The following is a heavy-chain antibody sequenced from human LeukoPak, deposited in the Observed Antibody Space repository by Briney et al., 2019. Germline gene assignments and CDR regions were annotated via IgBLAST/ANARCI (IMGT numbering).Heavy chain of an antibody. D-gene: IGHD2-2*01. J-gene: IGHJ4*02. CDR2: FYPVDVEP. CDR3: ATAPYWSRTSGYHYCDY. Sequence: GASVKVSCKDSRYTLTELSIHWVRQAPGKGVEWMGGFYPVDVEPIYAQKLQGTVTMTEGTSTETAYMELSSVRSEDTAVYFCATAPYWSRTSGYHYCDYWGQGTLVTVSS. V-gene: IGHV1-24*01. CDR1: RYTLTELS.